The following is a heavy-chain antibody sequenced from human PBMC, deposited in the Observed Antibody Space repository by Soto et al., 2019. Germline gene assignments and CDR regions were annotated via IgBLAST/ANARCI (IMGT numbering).Heavy chain of an antibody. CDR1: GGSVSSGSYY. CDR3: ARHDSSGYYFPAAFDI. CDR2: IYYSGST. Sequence: SETLSLTCTVSGGSVSSGSYYWSWILHPPGKGLEWIGYIYYSGSTNYNPSLKSRVTISVDTSKNQFSLKLSSVTAADTAVYYCARHDSSGYYFPAAFDIWGQGTMVTVSS. J-gene: IGHJ3*02. V-gene: IGHV4-61*01. D-gene: IGHD3-22*01.